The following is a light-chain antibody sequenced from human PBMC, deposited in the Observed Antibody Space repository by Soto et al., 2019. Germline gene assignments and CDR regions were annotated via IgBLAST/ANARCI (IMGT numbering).Light chain of an antibody. CDR3: SSYAGSNVI. J-gene: IGLJ2*01. Sequence: QSVLTQPPSASGSPGQSVTISCTGTSSDVNSYNYVSWYQQHPGKAPKLMIYEVTKRPSGVPDRFSGSKSGNTASLTVSGLQAEDEADYYCSSYAGSNVIFGGGTKVTVL. CDR2: EVT. CDR1: SSDVNSYNY. V-gene: IGLV2-8*01.